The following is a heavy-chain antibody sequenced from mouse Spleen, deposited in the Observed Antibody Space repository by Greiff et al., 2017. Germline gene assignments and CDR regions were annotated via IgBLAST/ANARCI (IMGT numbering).Heavy chain of an antibody. CDR3: ARDELGRDYFDY. D-gene: IGHD4-1*01. J-gene: IGHJ2*01. CDR1: GYSITSGYY. CDR2: ISYDGSN. Sequence: EVQLVESGPGLVKPSQSLSLTCSVTGYSITSGYYWNWIRQFPGNKLEWMGYISYDGSNNYNPSLKNRISITRDTSKNQFFLKLNSVTTEDTATYYCARDELGRDYFDYWGQGTTLTVSS. V-gene: IGHV3-6*01.